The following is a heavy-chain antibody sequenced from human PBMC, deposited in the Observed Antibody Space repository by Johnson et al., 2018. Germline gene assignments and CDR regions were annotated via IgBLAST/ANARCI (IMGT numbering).Heavy chain of an antibody. CDR1: GFTFSSYG. V-gene: IGHV3-33*01. J-gene: IGHJ6*02. D-gene: IGHD4-11*01. CDR3: TRGEYSESNGMDV. CDR2: IWYDGSNK. Sequence: QVQLVQSGGGVVQPGGSLRLSCAASGFTFSSYGMHWVRQAPGKGLDWVAVIWYDGSNKYYADSVKGRFTISRDNSKNTLYRQMNSLGAEDTAVYYCTRGEYSESNGMDVWGQGTTVTVSS.